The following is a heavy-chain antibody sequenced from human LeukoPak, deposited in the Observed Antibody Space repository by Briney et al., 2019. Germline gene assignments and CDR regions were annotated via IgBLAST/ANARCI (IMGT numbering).Heavy chain of an antibody. CDR3: AKDAPGESRDFDY. Sequence: GGSLRLSCVASGFAFSGYAMTWVRQAPGKGLEWVSAVSGNGAITHYADSVKGRFTISRDNSKNTIYLQMNGLRAEDTAVYYCAKDAPGESRDFDYWGPGTLVIVSS. CDR2: VSGNGAIT. J-gene: IGHJ4*02. D-gene: IGHD3-16*01. CDR1: GFAFSGYA. V-gene: IGHV3-23*01.